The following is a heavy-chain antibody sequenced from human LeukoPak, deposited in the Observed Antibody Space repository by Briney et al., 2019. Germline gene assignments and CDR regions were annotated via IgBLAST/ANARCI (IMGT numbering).Heavy chain of an antibody. D-gene: IGHD3-22*01. CDR2: ISGSGGST. CDR3: AKESAIVVVITTWEDY. V-gene: IGHV3-23*01. Sequence: GGSLRLSCAASGFTFSSYAMSWVRQAPGKGLEWVSAISGSGGSTYYADSVKGRFTISRDNSKNTLYLQMNSLRAEDTAVYYCAKESAIVVVITTWEDYWGQGTLVTVSS. CDR1: GFTFSSYA. J-gene: IGHJ4*02.